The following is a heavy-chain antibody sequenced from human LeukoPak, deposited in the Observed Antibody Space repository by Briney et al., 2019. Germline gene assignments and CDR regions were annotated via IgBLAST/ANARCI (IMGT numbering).Heavy chain of an antibody. CDR2: ISSNGGST. J-gene: IGHJ4*02. Sequence: GGSLRLSCAASGFTFSSYAMHWVRQAPGKGMEYVSAISSNGGSTYYANSVKGRFTISRDNSKNTLYLHMGSLRAEDMAVYYCARQPSEAVAVVDSWGQGTLVTASS. V-gene: IGHV3-64*01. D-gene: IGHD6-19*01. CDR3: ARQPSEAVAVVDS. CDR1: GFTFSSYA.